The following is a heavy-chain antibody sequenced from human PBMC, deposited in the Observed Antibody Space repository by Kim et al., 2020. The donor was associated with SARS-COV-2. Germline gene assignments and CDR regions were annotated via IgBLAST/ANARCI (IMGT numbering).Heavy chain of an antibody. D-gene: IGHD6-13*01. CDR3: ARVRAAAGSDY. V-gene: IGHV4-34*01. Sequence: TNYNPSHKTRVTRSVDTSKNQFSVKLSSVTAADTAVYYCARVRAAAGSDYWGQGTLVTVSS. J-gene: IGHJ4*02. CDR2: T.